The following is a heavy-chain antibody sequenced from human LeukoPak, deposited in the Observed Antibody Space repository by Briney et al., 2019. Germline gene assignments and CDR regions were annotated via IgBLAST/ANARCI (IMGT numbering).Heavy chain of an antibody. V-gene: IGHV3-49*04. CDR3: TKAPRTTTVTYYYGMDV. J-gene: IGHJ6*04. CDR2: IRSKAYGGTT. CDR1: GFTFSSYE. D-gene: IGHD4-17*01. Sequence: GGSLRLSCAASGFTFSSYEMNWVRQAPGKGLEWVGFIRSKAYGGTTEYAASVKGRFTISRDDSKSIAYLQMNSLKTEDTAVYYCTKAPRTTTVTYYYGMDVWGKGITVTVSS.